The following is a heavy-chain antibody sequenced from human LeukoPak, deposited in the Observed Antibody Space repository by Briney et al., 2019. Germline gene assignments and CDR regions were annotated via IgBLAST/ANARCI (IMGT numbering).Heavy chain of an antibody. J-gene: IGHJ6*03. CDR1: GGSISSYY. D-gene: IGHD6-13*01. CDR2: IYYSGST. CDR3: ARWAGSSSWYGNYYYMDV. Sequence: PSETLSLTCTVSGGSISSYYWSWIRQPPGKGLEWIGYIYYSGSTNYNPSLKSRVTISVDTSKNQFSLKLSSVTAADTAVYYCARWAGSSSWYGNYYYMDVWGKGTTVTVSS. V-gene: IGHV4-59*01.